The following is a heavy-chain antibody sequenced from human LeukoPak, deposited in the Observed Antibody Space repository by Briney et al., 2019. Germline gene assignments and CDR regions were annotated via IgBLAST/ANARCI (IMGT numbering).Heavy chain of an antibody. CDR1: GFTFSSYS. V-gene: IGHV3-21*01. CDR3: ARGEDYYPIEY. CDR2: ISSSSYI. J-gene: IGHJ4*01. Sequence: GSLRLSCAASGFTFSSYSMNWVRQAPGKGLEWVSSISSSSYIYYADSVKGRFTISRDNAKNSLYLQMNSLRAEDTAVYYCARGEDYYPIEYWGQEPWSPSPQ. D-gene: IGHD3-22*01.